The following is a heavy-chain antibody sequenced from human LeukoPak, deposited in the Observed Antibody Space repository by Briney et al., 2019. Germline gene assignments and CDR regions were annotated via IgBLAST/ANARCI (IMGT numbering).Heavy chain of an antibody. CDR2: ISGSGGST. Sequence: GGSLRLSCAASELTFSRYAMSWVRQAPGKGLEWVSAISGSGGSTYYADSVKGRFTISRDNSKNTLYLQMNSLRAEDTAVYYCARDGARQLSPFDYWGQGTLVTVSS. J-gene: IGHJ4*02. CDR3: ARDGARQLSPFDY. CDR1: ELTFSRYA. V-gene: IGHV3-23*01. D-gene: IGHD1-26*01.